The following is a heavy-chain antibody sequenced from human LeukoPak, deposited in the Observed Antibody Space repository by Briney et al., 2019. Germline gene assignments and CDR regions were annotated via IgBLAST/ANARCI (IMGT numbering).Heavy chain of an antibody. Sequence: ASVKVSCKTSGYTFTAYFVHWVRQAPGQGFEWMGWINPNDGDTNYAQKFQGRVTMTRDTSISTAHMEVSRLRSDDTAVYYCARANFLYCSSSTCLFDYWGQGTLVTVSS. CDR2: INPNDGDT. CDR3: ARANFLYCSSSTCLFDY. D-gene: IGHD2-2*01. CDR1: GYTFTAYF. J-gene: IGHJ4*02. V-gene: IGHV1-2*02.